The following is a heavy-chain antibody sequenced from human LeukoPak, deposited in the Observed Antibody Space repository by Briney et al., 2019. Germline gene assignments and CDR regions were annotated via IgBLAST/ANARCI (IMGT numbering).Heavy chain of an antibody. V-gene: IGHV1-2*02. D-gene: IGHD3-10*01. Sequence: ASVKVSCKASEYTFSDSGYYIPWVRQAPGQGLEWMGWMNCNSGGPNYAQKFQGRVTMTRDTSISTAYMELSSLKSDDTAVFYCAINKVGSSADYWGQGTLVTVST. CDR1: EYTFSDSGYY. CDR2: MNCNSGGP. J-gene: IGHJ4*02. CDR3: AINKVGSSADY.